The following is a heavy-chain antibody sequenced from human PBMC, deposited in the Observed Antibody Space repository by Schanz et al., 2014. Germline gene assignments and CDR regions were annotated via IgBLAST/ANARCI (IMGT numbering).Heavy chain of an antibody. CDR1: GFTFADYY. J-gene: IGHJ4*02. V-gene: IGHV3-11*01. CDR3: ARAGGLPGTSRGLFDY. Sequence: QVQLVESGGGLVKPGGSLRLSCAGSGFTFADYYMTWIRQAPGKGLEWISYVSSYDTTVSYADSVKGRFTISRDNAKNSVYLQMNSLRVEDTAEYYCARAGGLPGTSRGLFDYWGQGALVTVSS. D-gene: IGHD1-7*01. CDR2: VSSYDTTV.